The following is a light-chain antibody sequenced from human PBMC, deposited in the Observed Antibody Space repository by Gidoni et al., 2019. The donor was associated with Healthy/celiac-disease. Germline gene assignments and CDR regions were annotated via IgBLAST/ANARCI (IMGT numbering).Light chain of an antibody. V-gene: IGLV2-14*01. CDR3: SSYTSSSTLEGV. CDR1: SSDVGGYNY. Sequence: QSALTQPASVSRSPGQSITISCTGTSSDVGGYNYVSWYQQHPGKAPKLMIYDVSNRPSGVSNRLSGSKSGNTASLTISGLQAEDEADYYCSSYTSSSTLEGVFGTGTKVTVL. CDR2: DVS. J-gene: IGLJ1*01.